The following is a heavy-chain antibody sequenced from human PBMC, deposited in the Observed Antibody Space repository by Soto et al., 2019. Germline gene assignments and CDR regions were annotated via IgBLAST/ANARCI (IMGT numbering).Heavy chain of an antibody. Sequence: PGESLKTCCTGSGSSFSTYRIGGVRQMPGKRLGWVGIISPGDSDTRDRPSVQGQVTISADTSTTTAYLQWSSLKASDTAIYYCARLPLFLLFGALTTRAYCFDYWGPGTLVTVSS. CDR1: GSSFSTYR. V-gene: IGHV5-51*01. J-gene: IGHJ4*02. D-gene: IGHD3-10*01. CDR3: ARLPLFLLFGALTTRAYCFDY. CDR2: ISPGDSDT.